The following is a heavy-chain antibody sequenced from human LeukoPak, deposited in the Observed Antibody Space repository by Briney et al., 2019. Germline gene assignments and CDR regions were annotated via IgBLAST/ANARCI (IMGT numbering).Heavy chain of an antibody. D-gene: IGHD2-21*02. V-gene: IGHV3-7*01. CDR2: IKQDGSEK. CDR3: ARDTGGIVVVTAIRDLFDY. Sequence: PGGSLRLSCAASGFTFSSYWMSWVRQAPGKGLEWVANIKQDGSEKYYVDSVKGRFTISRDNAKNSLYLQMNSLRAEDTAVYYCARDTGGIVVVTAIRDLFDYWGQGTLVTVSS. J-gene: IGHJ4*02. CDR1: GFTFSSYW.